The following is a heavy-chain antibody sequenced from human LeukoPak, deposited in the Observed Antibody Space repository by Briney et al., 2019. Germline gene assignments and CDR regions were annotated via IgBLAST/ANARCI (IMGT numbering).Heavy chain of an antibody. V-gene: IGHV3-72*01. D-gene: IGHD6-13*01. CDR2: TRNKANSYNT. CDR3: ARVPKGSSWYFYYYYMDV. CDR1: GFTFSGSA. J-gene: IGHJ6*03. Sequence: GGSLRLSCAASGFTFSGSAMHWVPQAPGKGRERVGGTRNKANSYNTEYAASVKGRFTISRDDSKNSLYLQMNSLKTEDTAVYYCARVPKGSSWYFYYYYMDVWGKGTTVTVSS.